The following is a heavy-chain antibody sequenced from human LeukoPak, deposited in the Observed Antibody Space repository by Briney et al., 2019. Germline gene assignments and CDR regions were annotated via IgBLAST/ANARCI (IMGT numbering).Heavy chain of an antibody. CDR3: ALSLADCSGGSCYSPPDYYYGMDV. Sequence: GASVKVSCKVSGYTLTELSLHWVRQAPGKGLEWMGGFDPEDGETIYAQKFQGRVTMTEDTSTDTAYMELSSLRSEDTAVYYCALSLADCSGGSCYSPPDYYYGMDVWGQGTTVTVSS. CDR1: GYTLTELS. CDR2: FDPEDGET. V-gene: IGHV1-24*01. J-gene: IGHJ6*02. D-gene: IGHD2-15*01.